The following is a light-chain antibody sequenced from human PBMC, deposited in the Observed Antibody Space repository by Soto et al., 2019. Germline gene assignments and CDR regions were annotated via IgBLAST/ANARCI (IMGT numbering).Light chain of an antibody. CDR3: CSYAGSATWV. V-gene: IGLV2-23*02. Sequence: QSVLTQPPSVSGAPGQRVTISCTGTNSDVGNYNLVSWYQQHPGKAPKLMMYEVTKRPSGVSNRFSGSKSGNTASLTISGLQAEDKADYYCCSYAGSATWVFGGGTKLTVL. J-gene: IGLJ3*02. CDR2: EVT. CDR1: NSDVGNYNL.